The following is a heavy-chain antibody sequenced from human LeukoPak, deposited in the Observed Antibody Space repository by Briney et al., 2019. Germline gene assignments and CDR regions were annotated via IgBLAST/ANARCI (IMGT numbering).Heavy chain of an antibody. V-gene: IGHV3-21*01. Sequence: GGSLRLSCAASGFTFSSYSMNWVRQAPGKGLEWVSSISSSSSYIYYADSVKGRFTISRDNAKNSLYLQMNSLRAEDTAVYYCARARITGTTLYYFDYWGQGTLVTVSS. CDR2: ISSSSSYI. J-gene: IGHJ4*02. CDR3: ARARITGTTLYYFDY. CDR1: GFTFSSYS. D-gene: IGHD1/OR15-1a*01.